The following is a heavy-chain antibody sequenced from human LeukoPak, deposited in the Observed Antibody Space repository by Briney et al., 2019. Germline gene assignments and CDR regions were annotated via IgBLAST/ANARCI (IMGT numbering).Heavy chain of an antibody. D-gene: IGHD1-26*01. CDR2: ISAYNGNT. V-gene: IGHV1-18*01. CDR3: AREVEGATGYYYYYMDV. J-gene: IGHJ6*03. Sequence: ASVKVSCKASGYTFTSYGISWVRQAPGQGLEWMEWISAYNGNTNYAQKLQGRVTMTTDTSTSTAYMELRSLRSDDTAVYYCAREVEGATGYYYYYMDVWGKGTTVTISS. CDR1: GYTFTSYG.